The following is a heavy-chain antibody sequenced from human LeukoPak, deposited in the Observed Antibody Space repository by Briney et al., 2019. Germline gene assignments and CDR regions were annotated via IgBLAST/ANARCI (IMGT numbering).Heavy chain of an antibody. CDR1: GFTFSSYA. Sequence: PGGSLRLSCAASGFTFSSYAMSWVRQAPGKGLEWVSAISGSGGSTYYADSVKGRFTISRDNSKNTLYLQMNSLRAEDTAVYYCAKDRVRYYDSSGHISMGASWGQGTLVTVSS. CDR2: ISGSGGST. CDR3: AKDRVRYYDSSGHISMGAS. J-gene: IGHJ5*02. D-gene: IGHD3-22*01. V-gene: IGHV3-23*01.